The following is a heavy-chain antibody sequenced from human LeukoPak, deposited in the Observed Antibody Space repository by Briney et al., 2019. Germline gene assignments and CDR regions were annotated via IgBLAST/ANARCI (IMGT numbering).Heavy chain of an antibody. CDR1: GGSLSSSTYY. V-gene: IGHV4-39*01. D-gene: IGHD1-26*01. CDR2: IYYSGST. CDR3: ARNASDSGTSYFDY. Sequence: SETLSLTCTVSGGSLSSSTYYWGWIRQPPGKGLEWIGSIYYSGSTSYNPSLKSRVTISVDTSENQFSLKLDSVTAADTAVYYCARNASDSGTSYFDYWGQGTLVTVSS. J-gene: IGHJ4*02.